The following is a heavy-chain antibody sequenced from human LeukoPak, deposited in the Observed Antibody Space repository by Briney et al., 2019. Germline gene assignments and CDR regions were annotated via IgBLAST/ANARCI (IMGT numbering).Heavy chain of an antibody. CDR2: ISGSGGST. Sequence: PGGSLRLSCAASGFTFSSYGMSWVRQAPGKGLEWVSAISGSGGSTYYADSVKGRFTISRDNSKNSLYLQMNSLRAEDTAVYYCARDQSDPIIVFDYWGQGTLVTVSS. J-gene: IGHJ4*02. V-gene: IGHV3-23*01. CDR1: GFTFSSYG. D-gene: IGHD3-16*02. CDR3: ARDQSDPIIVFDY.